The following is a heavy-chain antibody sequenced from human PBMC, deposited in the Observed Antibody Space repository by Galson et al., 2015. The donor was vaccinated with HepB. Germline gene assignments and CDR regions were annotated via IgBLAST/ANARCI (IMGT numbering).Heavy chain of an antibody. CDR1: GFTFSSYW. Sequence: SLRLSCAASGFTFSSYWMHWVRQAPGKGLVWVSRINSDGSSTSYADSVKGRFTISRDNAKNTLYLQMNSLRAEDTAVYYCARVGREMATTADYWGQGTLVTVSS. CDR3: ARVGREMATTADY. CDR2: INSDGSST. D-gene: IGHD5-24*01. J-gene: IGHJ4*02. V-gene: IGHV3-74*01.